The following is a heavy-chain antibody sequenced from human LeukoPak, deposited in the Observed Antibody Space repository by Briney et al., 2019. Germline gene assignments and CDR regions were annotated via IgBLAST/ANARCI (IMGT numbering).Heavy chain of an antibody. CDR3: ARDRRDSGSYFFYY. D-gene: IGHD1-26*01. Sequence: ASVKVSCKASGYTFTGYYMHWVRQAPGQGLEWMGWINPNSGGTNYAQKFQGRVTMTRDTSIRTAYMELSRLRSDDTAVYYCARDRRDSGSYFFYYWGQGTLVTVSS. CDR2: INPNSGGT. V-gene: IGHV1-2*02. J-gene: IGHJ4*02. CDR1: GYTFTGYY.